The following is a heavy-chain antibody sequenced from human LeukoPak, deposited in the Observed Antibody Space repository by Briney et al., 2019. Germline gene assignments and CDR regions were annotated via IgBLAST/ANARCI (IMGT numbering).Heavy chain of an antibody. D-gene: IGHD1-14*01. CDR2: IKQDGSEK. V-gene: IGHV3-7*01. CDR1: GFTFSKYW. J-gene: IGHJ3*02. Sequence: GGSLRLSCVASGFTFSKYWVTWVRQAPGKGLEWVANIKQDGSEKYYVDSVKGRFTISRGNAKNSLYLQMDSLRAEDTAVYYCAREPSALPDDAFDIWGQGTMVTVSS. CDR3: AREPSALPDDAFDI.